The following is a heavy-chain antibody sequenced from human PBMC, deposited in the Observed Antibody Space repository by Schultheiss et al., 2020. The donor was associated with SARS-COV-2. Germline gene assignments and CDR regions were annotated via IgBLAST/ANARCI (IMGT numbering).Heavy chain of an antibody. Sequence: ASVQVSCKASGYTFTSYAMNWVRQAPGQGLEWMGWINTNTGNPTYAQGFTGRFVFSLDTAVSTAYLQISSLKAEDTAVYYCARDYGSGSYYGDNWFDPWGQGTLVTVYS. J-gene: IGHJ5*02. CDR2: INTNTGNP. CDR1: GYTFTSYA. V-gene: IGHV7-4-1*02. CDR3: ARDYGSGSYYGDNWFDP. D-gene: IGHD3-10*01.